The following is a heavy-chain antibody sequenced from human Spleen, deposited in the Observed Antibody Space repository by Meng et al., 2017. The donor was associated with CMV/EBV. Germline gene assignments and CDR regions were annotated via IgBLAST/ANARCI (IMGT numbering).Heavy chain of an antibody. CDR3: ARCPSSGSDNWFDP. D-gene: IGHD6-13*01. CDR1: VGTISSRTFY. CDR2: IYYSGDT. J-gene: IGHJ5*02. Sequence: VGTISSRTFYWGWIRQPPGKGLGWIGSIYYSGDTYYNPSLKSRVNMSVDTSKNQFARKLSSVTAADTAVDYCARCPSSGSDNWFDPWGQGTLVTVSS. V-gene: IGHV4-39*01.